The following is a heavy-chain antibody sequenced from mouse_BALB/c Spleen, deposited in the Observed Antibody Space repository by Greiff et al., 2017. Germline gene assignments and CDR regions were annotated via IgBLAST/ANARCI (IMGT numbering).Heavy chain of an antibody. D-gene: IGHD1-1*01. V-gene: IGHV6-6*02. Sequence: EVQLQQSGGGLVQPGGSMKLSCDASGFTFSNYWMNWVRQSPEKGLEWVAEIRLKSNNYATHYAESVKGKFTISRDASKSSVYLQMNNLRAEDTGNYYCASPCDCGRSHYWYFDVWGAGTTGTVAS. CDR1: GFTFSNYW. CDR3: ASPCDCGRSHYWYFDV. CDR2: IRLKSNNYAT. J-gene: IGHJ1*01.